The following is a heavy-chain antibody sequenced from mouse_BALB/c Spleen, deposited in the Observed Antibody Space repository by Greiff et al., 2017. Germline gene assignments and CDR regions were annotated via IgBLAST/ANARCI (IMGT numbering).Heavy chain of an antibody. Sequence: EVQLQQSGAELVKPGASVKLSCTASGFNIKDTYMHWVKQRPEQGLEWIGRIDPANGNTKYDPKFQGKATITADTSSNTAYLQLSSLTSEDSAVYFCARDGSYYYAKDYWGQGTSVTVSS. D-gene: IGHD1-2*01. V-gene: IGHV14-3*02. CDR1: GFNIKDTY. J-gene: IGHJ4*01. CDR2: IDPANGNT. CDR3: ARDGSYYYAKDY.